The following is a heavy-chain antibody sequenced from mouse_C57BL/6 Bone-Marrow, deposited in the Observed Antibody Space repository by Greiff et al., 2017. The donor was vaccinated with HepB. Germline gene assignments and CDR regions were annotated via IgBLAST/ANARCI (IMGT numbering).Heavy chain of an antibody. V-gene: IGHV3-1*01. J-gene: IGHJ2*01. CDR1: GYSITSGYD. Sequence: EVKLVESGPGMVKPSQSLSLTCTVTGYSITSGYDWHWIRHFPGNKLEWMGYISYSGSTNYNPSLKSRISITHDTSKNHFFLKLNSVTTEDTATYYCARAGSSSYFDYWGQGTTLTVSS. CDR3: ARAGSSSYFDY. D-gene: IGHD1-1*01. CDR2: ISYSGST.